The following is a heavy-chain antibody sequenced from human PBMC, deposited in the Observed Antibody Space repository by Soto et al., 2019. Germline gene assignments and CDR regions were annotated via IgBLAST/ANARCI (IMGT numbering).Heavy chain of an antibody. D-gene: IGHD3-10*01. CDR3: AREGYQSGSATYSPPRYYGMDV. V-gene: IGHV1-18*01. J-gene: IGHJ6*02. CDR1: GYRFTDYG. CDR2: ISDYNGKT. Sequence: QVQLVQSGSEVKKPGALVKVSCKTSGYRFTDYGISWVRQAPGQGLEWMGWISDYNGKTNYTQKLRGRIFMTTDTSTRTAYMELRSLRSDDTAVYFCAREGYQSGSATYSPPRYYGMDVWGQGTTVTVSS.